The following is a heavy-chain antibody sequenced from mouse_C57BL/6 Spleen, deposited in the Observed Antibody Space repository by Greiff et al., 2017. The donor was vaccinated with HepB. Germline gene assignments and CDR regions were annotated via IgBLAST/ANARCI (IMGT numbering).Heavy chain of an antibody. Sequence: VQLQQSGAELVRPGASVTLSCKASGYTFTDYEMHWVKQTPVHGLEWIGAIDPETGGTAYNQKFKGKAILTADKSSSTAYMELRSLTSEDSAVYYCTRRENSFYARDYWGQGTSVTVSS. CDR1: GYTFTDYE. CDR2: IDPETGGT. CDR3: TRRENSFYARDY. V-gene: IGHV1-15*01. J-gene: IGHJ4*01.